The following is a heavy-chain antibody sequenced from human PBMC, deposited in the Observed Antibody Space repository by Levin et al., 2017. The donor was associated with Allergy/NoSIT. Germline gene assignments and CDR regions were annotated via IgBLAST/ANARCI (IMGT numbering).Heavy chain of an antibody. V-gene: IGHV3-30*18. CDR1: GFTFSSYG. J-gene: IGHJ4*02. D-gene: IGHD4-17*01. CDR3: AKDPNGDYGGYFDY. Sequence: HPGGSLRLSCAASGFTFSSYGMHWVRQAPGKGLEWVAVISYDGSNKYYADSVKGRFTISRDNSKNTLYLQMNSLRAEDTAVYYCAKDPNGDYGGYFDYWGQGTLVTVSS. CDR2: ISYDGSNK.